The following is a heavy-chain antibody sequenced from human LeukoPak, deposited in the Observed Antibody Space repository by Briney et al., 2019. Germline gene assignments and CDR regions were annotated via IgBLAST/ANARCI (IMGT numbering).Heavy chain of an antibody. CDR1: GGSISSYY. Sequence: SETLSLTCTVSGGSISSYYWSWIRQPPGKGLEWIGYIYYSGSTNYNPSLKSRVTISLDTSKNQFSLKLSSVTAADTAVYYCASQVRHYIGGSCYPEYFQHWGQGTLVTVSS. J-gene: IGHJ1*01. CDR3: ASQVRHYIGGSCYPEYFQH. D-gene: IGHD2-15*01. CDR2: IYYSGST. V-gene: IGHV4-59*08.